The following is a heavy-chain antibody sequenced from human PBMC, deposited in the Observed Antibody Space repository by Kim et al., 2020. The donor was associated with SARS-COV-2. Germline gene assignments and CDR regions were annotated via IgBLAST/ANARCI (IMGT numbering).Heavy chain of an antibody. J-gene: IGHJ3*02. Sequence: GGSLRLSCSASGFTFSSYAMHWVRQAPGKGLEYVSAISSNGGSTYYADSVKGRFTISRDNSKNTLYLQMSSLRAEDTAVYYCVKANGYSSSFDAFDIWGQGTMVTVSS. D-gene: IGHD6-13*01. V-gene: IGHV3-64D*09. CDR2: ISSNGGST. CDR3: VKANGYSSSFDAFDI. CDR1: GFTFSSYA.